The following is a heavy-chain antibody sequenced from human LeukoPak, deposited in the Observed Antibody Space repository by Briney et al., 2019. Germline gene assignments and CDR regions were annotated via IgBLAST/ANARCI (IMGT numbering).Heavy chain of an antibody. CDR1: GYSISSGYY. Sequence: PSETLSLTCTVSGYSISSGYYWGWIRQPPGKGLEWIGSIYHSGSTYYNPSLKSRVTISVDTSKNQFSLKLSSVTAADTAVYYCASPRKVDDAFDIWGQGTMVTVSS. J-gene: IGHJ3*02. CDR2: IYHSGST. V-gene: IGHV4-38-2*02. D-gene: IGHD1-14*01. CDR3: ASPRKVDDAFDI.